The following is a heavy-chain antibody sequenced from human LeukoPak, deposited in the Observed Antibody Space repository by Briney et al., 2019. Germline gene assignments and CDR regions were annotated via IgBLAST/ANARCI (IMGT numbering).Heavy chain of an antibody. V-gene: IGHV4-34*01. CDR1: GGSFSGYY. CDR2: INHSGST. CDR3: ARGRGYCSSTSCYSSYYYYYGMDV. D-gene: IGHD2-2*01. J-gene: IGHJ6*02. Sequence: SETLSLTCAVYGGSFSGYYWSWIRQPPGKGLEWIGEINHSGSTNYNPSLKSRVTISVDTSKNQFSLKLSSVTAADTAVYYCARGRGYCSSTSCYSSYYYYYGMDVWGQGTTVTVSS.